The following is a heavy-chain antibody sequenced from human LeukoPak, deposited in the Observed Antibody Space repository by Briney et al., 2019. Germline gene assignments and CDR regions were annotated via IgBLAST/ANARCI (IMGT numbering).Heavy chain of an antibody. J-gene: IGHJ4*02. V-gene: IGHV3-33*01. D-gene: IGHD4-17*01. CDR3: ARSTVTNRHYFDY. CDR1: GFTFSTFD. CDR2: IWFDGGNT. Sequence: PGRSLRFSCAASGFTFSTFDMHWVRQTPGKGLEWVALIWFDGGNTYYTASVKGRFTISRDNSKNTVYLQMNSLRDEDTAVYHCARSTVTNRHYFDYWGQGTQVTVSS.